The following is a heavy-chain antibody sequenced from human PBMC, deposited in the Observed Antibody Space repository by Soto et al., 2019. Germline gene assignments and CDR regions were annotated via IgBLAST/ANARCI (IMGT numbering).Heavy chain of an antibody. V-gene: IGHV3-30*18. CDR2: ISYDGSNK. Sequence: PGGSLRLSCAASGFTFSSYGMHWVRQAPGKGLEWVAVISYDGSNKYYADSVKGRFTISRDNSKNTLYLQMNSLRAEDTAVYYYAKVAPTVVVVAATPYFDYWGQGTLVTVSS. J-gene: IGHJ4*02. CDR1: GFTFSSYG. CDR3: AKVAPTVVVVAATPYFDY. D-gene: IGHD2-15*01.